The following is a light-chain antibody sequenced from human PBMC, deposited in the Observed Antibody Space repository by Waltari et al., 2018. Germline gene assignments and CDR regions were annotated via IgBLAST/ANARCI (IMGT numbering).Light chain of an antibody. CDR2: GNT. Sequence: SYVLTQPPSVSVAPGKTARITCGENHIGIDFVNWYQQKPGQAPVLVVYGNTDRPSGIPERFSGSNSENTATLTISRAEAGDEADYYCQVWDSNSDLVVFGGGTKLTVL. J-gene: IGLJ2*01. CDR3: QVWDSNSDLVV. V-gene: IGLV3-21*03. CDR1: HIGIDF.